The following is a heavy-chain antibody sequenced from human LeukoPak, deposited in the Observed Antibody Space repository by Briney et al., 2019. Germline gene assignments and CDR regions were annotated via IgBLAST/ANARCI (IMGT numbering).Heavy chain of an antibody. CDR2: ISYDGSNR. D-gene: IGHD1-26*01. Sequence: GGSLRLSCAASGFTFSRYGMHWVRQAPDKGLEWVAVISYDGSNRYYADSVKGRFTISRDNSKNTLYLEMNSLRAEDTAVYYCAKDYGWNGIVGAATGFDFWGQGTLVAVSS. CDR1: GFTFSRYG. J-gene: IGHJ4*02. CDR3: AKDYGWNGIVGAATGFDF. V-gene: IGHV3-30*18.